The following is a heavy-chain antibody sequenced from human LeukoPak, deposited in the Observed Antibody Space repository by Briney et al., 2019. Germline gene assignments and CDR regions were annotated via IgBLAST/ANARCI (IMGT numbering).Heavy chain of an antibody. Sequence: GGSLRLSCAASGFTFSSYSMNWVRQAPGKGLEWVSSISSSSSYIYYADSVKGRFTISRDNAKSSLYLQMNSLRAEDTAVYYCASLRERGSPYYYGMDVWGQGTTVTVSS. CDR1: GFTFSSYS. J-gene: IGHJ6*02. D-gene: IGHD1-26*01. V-gene: IGHV3-21*01. CDR3: ASLRERGSPYYYGMDV. CDR2: ISSSSSYI.